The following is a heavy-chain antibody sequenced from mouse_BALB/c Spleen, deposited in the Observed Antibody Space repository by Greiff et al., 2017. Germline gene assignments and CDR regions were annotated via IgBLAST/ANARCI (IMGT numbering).Heavy chain of an antibody. Sequence: EVQLVESGGGLVKPGGSLKLSCAASGFTFSSYAMSWVRQTPEKRLEWVASISSGGSTYYPDSVKGRFTISRDNARNILYLQMSSLRSEDTAMYYCARGLNWDYFDYWGQGTTLTVSS. D-gene: IGHD4-1*01. CDR2: ISSGGST. J-gene: IGHJ2*01. CDR1: GFTFSSYA. V-gene: IGHV5-6-5*01. CDR3: ARGLNWDYFDY.